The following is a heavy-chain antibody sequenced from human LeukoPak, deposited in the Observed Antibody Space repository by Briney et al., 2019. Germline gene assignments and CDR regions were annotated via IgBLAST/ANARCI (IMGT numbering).Heavy chain of an antibody. CDR3: ARDGSYSGYDYLFDY. V-gene: IGHV1-46*01. Sequence: GASVKVSCKASGYTFTSYYMHWVRQAPGQGLEWMGIINPSGGSTSCAQKFQGRVTMTRDTSTSTVYMGLSSLRSEDTAVYYCARDGSYSGYDYLFDYWGQGTLVTVSS. CDR2: INPSGGST. D-gene: IGHD5-12*01. J-gene: IGHJ4*02. CDR1: GYTFTSYY.